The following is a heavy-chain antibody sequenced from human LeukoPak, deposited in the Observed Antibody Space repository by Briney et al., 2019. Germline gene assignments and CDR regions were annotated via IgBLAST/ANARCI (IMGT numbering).Heavy chain of an antibody. J-gene: IGHJ4*02. CDR3: AREDYSGYDFYDY. CDR1: GFTFSSYW. D-gene: IGHD5-12*01. V-gene: IGHV3-74*01. CDR2: INSDGSSR. Sequence: GGSLRLSCAASGFTFSSYWMHWVRQAPGKGLVWVSLINSDGSSRNYADSVKGRFTISRDNAKNTLYLQMNSLRVEDTAVYYCAREDYSGYDFYDYWGQGTQVTVSS.